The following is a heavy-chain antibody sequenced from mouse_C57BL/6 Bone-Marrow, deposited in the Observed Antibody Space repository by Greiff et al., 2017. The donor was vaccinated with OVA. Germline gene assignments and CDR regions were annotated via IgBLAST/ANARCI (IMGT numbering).Heavy chain of an antibody. J-gene: IGHJ4*01. CDR1: GFSLTSYA. CDR2: IWTGGGT. Sequence: VKLVESGPGLVAPSQRLSITCTVSGFSLTSYAISWVRQPPGKGLEWLGVIWTGGGTNYNSALKSRLSISKDNSKSQVFLKMNSLQTDDTARYDCARKDYGSSYLYAMDYWGQGTSVTVSS. D-gene: IGHD1-1*01. CDR3: ARKDYGSSYLYAMDY. V-gene: IGHV2-9-1*01.